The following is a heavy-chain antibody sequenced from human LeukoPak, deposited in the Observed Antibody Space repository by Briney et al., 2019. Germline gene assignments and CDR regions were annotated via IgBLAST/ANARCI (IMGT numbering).Heavy chain of an antibody. J-gene: IGHJ4*02. Sequence: SETLSLTCAVYGESLRGYYWTWIRQPPGKGLEWIGEINHGGSTNYNPSLKSRVTISVDTSKNQFSLKLSPVTAADTAVYYCARGLYCSATTCGPPWSYWGQGTLVTVSS. D-gene: IGHD2-15*01. CDR3: ARGLYCSATTCGPPWSY. CDR2: INHGGST. CDR1: GESLRGYY. V-gene: IGHV4-34*01.